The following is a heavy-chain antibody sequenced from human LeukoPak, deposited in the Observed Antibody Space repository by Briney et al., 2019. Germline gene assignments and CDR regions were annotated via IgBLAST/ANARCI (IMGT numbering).Heavy chain of an antibody. V-gene: IGHV5-51*01. CDR1: GYSFTSYW. CDR2: IYPGDSDT. Sequence: GESLKISCKGSGYSFTSYWIXWVRXMPGKXLEWMGIIYPGDSDTRYSPSFQGQVTISADKSINTAYLQWSSLKASDTAMYYCARRAGVSGRAQYYFHYWGQGTLVTVSS. D-gene: IGHD2-15*01. CDR3: ARRAGVSGRAQYYFHY. J-gene: IGHJ4*02.